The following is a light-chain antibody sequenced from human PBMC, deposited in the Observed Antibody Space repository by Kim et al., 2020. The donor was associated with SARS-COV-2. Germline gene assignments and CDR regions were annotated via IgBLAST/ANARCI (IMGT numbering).Light chain of an antibody. CDR2: DND. Sequence: QSVLTQPPSVSAAPGQKVTISCSGSRSNIGNNPVSWYQHFPGTAPKLITYDNDKRPSGIPDRFSSSKSGTSATLGITGLRTGDEADYYCATWDSSLSVVVFGGGTKVTVL. V-gene: IGLV1-51*01. J-gene: IGLJ3*02. CDR3: ATWDSSLSVVV. CDR1: RSNIGNNP.